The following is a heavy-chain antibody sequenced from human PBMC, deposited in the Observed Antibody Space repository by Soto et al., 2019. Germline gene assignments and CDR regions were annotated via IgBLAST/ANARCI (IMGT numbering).Heavy chain of an antibody. CDR2: LNEDGSFT. J-gene: IGHJ6*02. Sequence: LRLSCVASEFTFSSYWMHWVRQVPGKGLVWVSRLNEDGSFTTYADSVKGRFTISRDNAKKTLYLQMNSLRAEDTAVYYCARDLSGRADVWGQGTTVTVSS. CDR3: ARDLSGRADV. V-gene: IGHV3-74*01. CDR1: EFTFSSYW. D-gene: IGHD3-10*01.